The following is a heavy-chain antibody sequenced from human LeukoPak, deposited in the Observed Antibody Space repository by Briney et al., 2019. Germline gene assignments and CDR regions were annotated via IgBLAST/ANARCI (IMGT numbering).Heavy chain of an antibody. CDR2: IDISGTSI. D-gene: IGHD3-22*01. V-gene: IGHV3-48*03. Sequence: GGSLRLSCAVSGFTCNNFEMNWVRQAPGKGLEWVSYIDISGTSIYYADSVKGRFIISRDYAKNSLYLQMNSLRAEDTAVYYCARDQTDYDSSGYYLRLGYYYYGMDVWGQGTTVTVSS. CDR3: ARDQTDYDSSGYYLRLGYYYYGMDV. J-gene: IGHJ6*02. CDR1: GFTCNNFE.